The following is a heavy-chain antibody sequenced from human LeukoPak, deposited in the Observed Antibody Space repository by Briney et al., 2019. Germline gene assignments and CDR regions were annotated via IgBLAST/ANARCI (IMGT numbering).Heavy chain of an antibody. Sequence: GGSLRLSCAASGFTFSSYAMSWVRQAPGKGLEWVSAISGSGGSTYYADSVKGRFTISRDNSKNTLYLQMNSLRAEDTAVYYCAKDRGYGDYGPFDWYFDLWGRGTLVTVSS. CDR3: AKDRGYGDYGPFDWYFDL. CDR1: GFTFSSYA. D-gene: IGHD4-17*01. CDR2: ISGSGGST. V-gene: IGHV3-23*01. J-gene: IGHJ2*01.